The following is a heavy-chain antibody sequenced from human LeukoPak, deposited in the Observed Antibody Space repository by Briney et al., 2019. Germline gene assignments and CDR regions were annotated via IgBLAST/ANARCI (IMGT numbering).Heavy chain of an antibody. J-gene: IGHJ4*02. CDR3: AKHYYGSGSYYTN. D-gene: IGHD3-10*01. V-gene: IGHV3-23*01. CDR2: ISGGGDST. Sequence: GGSLRLSCAASGFTFSSYAMSWVRQAPGKGLEWVSAISGGGDSTYFADSVKGRFTISRDISKNTLYLQMNSLSAEDTAVYYCAKHYYGSGSYYTNWGQGTLVTVSS. CDR1: GFTFSSYA.